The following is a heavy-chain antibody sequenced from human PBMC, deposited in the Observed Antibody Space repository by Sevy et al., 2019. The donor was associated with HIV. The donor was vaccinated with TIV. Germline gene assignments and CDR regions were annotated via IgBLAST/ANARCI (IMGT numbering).Heavy chain of an antibody. CDR3: ARERDRQAFNV. J-gene: IGHJ3*01. CDR1: GFTFGSYA. CDR2: ISYDGSRK. Sequence: GGSLRLSCAASGFTFGSYAMHWVRQAPGKGLEWLAFISYDGSRKYYADSVKGRFTISRDNSKNTLFMQVNSLRAEDTVLYYCARERDRQAFNVWGQGTMVTVSS. V-gene: IGHV3-30-3*01.